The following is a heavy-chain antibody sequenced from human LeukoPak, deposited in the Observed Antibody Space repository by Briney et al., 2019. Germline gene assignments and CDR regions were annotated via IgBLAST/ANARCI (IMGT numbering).Heavy chain of an antibody. CDR2: ISSSSSYI. Sequence: ETLSLTCTVSGGSISSSSYYWGWIRQPPGKGLEWVSSISSSSSYIYYADSVKGRFTISRDNAKNSLYLQMNSLRAEDTAVYYCARDEDSSGYYYAAFDIWGQGTMVTVSS. V-gene: IGHV3-21*01. CDR1: GGSISSSS. CDR3: ARDEDSSGYYYAAFDI. D-gene: IGHD3-22*01. J-gene: IGHJ3*02.